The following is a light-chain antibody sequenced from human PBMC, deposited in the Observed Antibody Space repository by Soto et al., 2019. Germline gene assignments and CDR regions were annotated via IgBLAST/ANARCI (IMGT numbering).Light chain of an antibody. V-gene: IGKV3-11*01. J-gene: IGKJ3*01. CDR2: DAS. CDR1: QSVSSY. CDR3: QQCSNWPRT. Sequence: EIVLTQSPATLSLSPGERATLSCRASQSVSSYLAWYQQKPGQAPRLLIYDASNRATDIPARFSGSGSGTDFTLTISSLEPEEFAVYYCQQCSNWPRTFGPGTKVDIK.